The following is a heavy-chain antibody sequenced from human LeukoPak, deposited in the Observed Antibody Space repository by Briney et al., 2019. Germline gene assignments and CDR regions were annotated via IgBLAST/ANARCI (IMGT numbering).Heavy chain of an antibody. J-gene: IGHJ4*02. CDR3: AKGVASSIWNAMDV. Sequence: GGSLRLSCAASGFPFSGYGMNWVRQAPGKGLEWVTVISDDARNEDYTDSVKGRFTISRDNSKNILYLQMNSLRVEDTAVNYCAKGVASSIWNAMDVWGQGTLVTVSS. V-gene: IGHV3-30*18. D-gene: IGHD1-1*01. CDR1: GFPFSGYG. CDR2: ISDDARNE.